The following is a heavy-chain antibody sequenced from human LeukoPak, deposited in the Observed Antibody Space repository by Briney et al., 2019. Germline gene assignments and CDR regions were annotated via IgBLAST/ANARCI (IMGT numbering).Heavy chain of an antibody. Sequence: PGGSLRLSCAASPGITFSDYWMNWVRQAPGKVLEWLAIIRQDGRVKLYVDSVKGRFTISRDNAKSSVYLQINSLRAEDTAVYYCVGGIGWQPDYWGQGTLVTVSS. CDR3: VGGIGWQPDY. CDR2: IRQDGRVK. CDR1: PGITFSDYW. V-gene: IGHV3-7*03. J-gene: IGHJ4*02. D-gene: IGHD6-19*01.